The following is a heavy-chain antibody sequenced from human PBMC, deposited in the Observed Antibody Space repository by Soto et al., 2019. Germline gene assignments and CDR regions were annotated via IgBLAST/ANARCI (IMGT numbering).Heavy chain of an antibody. CDR2: INPNSGGT. J-gene: IGHJ6*03. CDR3: ARHYGYYSHYMDV. Sequence: ALVKVSCKASGYTFTIYGISWVRQAPGQGLEWMGWINPNSGGTNYAQKFQGWVTMTRDTSISTAYMELSRLRSDDTAVYYCARHYGYYSHYMDVWTKGTTVTVSS. V-gene: IGHV1-2*04. D-gene: IGHD3-16*01. CDR1: GYTFTIYG.